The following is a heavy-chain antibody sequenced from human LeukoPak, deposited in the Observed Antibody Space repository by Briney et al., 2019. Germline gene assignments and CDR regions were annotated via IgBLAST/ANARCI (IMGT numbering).Heavy chain of an antibody. D-gene: IGHD3-22*01. CDR2: INPNSGGT. CDR1: GYTFTGYY. V-gene: IGHV1-2*06. J-gene: IGHJ3*02. CDR3: ASMIVVADAFDI. Sequence: ASVKASCKASGYTFTGYYMHWVRQAPGQGLEWMGRINPNSGGTNYAQKFQGRVTMTRDTSISTAYMELSRLRSDDTAVYYCASMIVVADAFDIWGQGTMVTVSS.